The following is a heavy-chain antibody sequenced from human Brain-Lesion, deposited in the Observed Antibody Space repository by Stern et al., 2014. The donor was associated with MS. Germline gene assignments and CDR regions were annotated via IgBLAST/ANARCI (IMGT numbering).Heavy chain of an antibody. J-gene: IGHJ4*02. CDR1: GGSISSSNW. CDR3: ARFPASRPHVFDS. CDR2: SDHSGST. Sequence: VQLVESGPGLVKPSGTLSLTCAVSGGSISSSNWWSWVRQSPGKGLEWIGESDHSGSTIYNPSLKSRVTVSVEKPKTRSSLTLRSVTAADTAVYFCARFPASRPHVFDSWGQGTLVTVSS. D-gene: IGHD6-13*01. V-gene: IGHV4-4*02.